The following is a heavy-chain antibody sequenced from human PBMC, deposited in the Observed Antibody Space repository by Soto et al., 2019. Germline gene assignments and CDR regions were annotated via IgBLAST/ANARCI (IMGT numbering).Heavy chain of an antibody. CDR3: ARISSGWYSGRYYYYGMDV. D-gene: IGHD6-19*01. V-gene: IGHV5-10-1*01. CDR2: IDPSDSYT. J-gene: IGHJ6*02. CDR1: GYSFTSYW. Sequence: GESLKISCKGSGYSFTSYWISWVRQMPGKGLEWMGRIDPSDSYTNYSPSFQGHVTISADKSISTAYLQWSSLKASDTAMYCCARISSGWYSGRYYYYGMDVWGQGTTVTVSS.